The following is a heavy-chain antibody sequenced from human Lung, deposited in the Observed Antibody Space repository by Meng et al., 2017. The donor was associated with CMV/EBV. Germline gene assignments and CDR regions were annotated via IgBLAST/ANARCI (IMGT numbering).Heavy chain of an antibody. CDR2: IKQDESEI. V-gene: IGHV3-7*01. D-gene: IGHD1-1*01. CDR3: ARSMLEVNRYYYGMDV. CDR1: GFTFSSFW. J-gene: IGHJ6*04. Sequence: GEXXKISCAASGFTFSSFWMAWVRQAPGKGLEWVGNIKQDESEIQYVGSVKGRFTITRDNAKNSLFLQMNSLRAEDTAVYYCARSMLEVNRYYYGMDVLDEGTXVTVSS.